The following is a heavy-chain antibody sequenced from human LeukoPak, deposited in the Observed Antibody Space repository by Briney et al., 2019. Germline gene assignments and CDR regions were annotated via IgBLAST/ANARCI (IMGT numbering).Heavy chain of an antibody. CDR1: GYSFTSYW. D-gene: IGHD6-19*01. Sequence: GESLKISCKGSGYSFTSYWIGWVRQMPGKGLEWMGIIYPGDSDTRYSPSFQGQVTISADRPISTAYLQWSSLKASDTAKYYCARLDSSGYYASVDNDAFDFWGQGTMVTVSS. CDR2: IYPGDSDT. V-gene: IGHV5-51*01. J-gene: IGHJ3*01. CDR3: ARLDSSGYYASVDNDAFDF.